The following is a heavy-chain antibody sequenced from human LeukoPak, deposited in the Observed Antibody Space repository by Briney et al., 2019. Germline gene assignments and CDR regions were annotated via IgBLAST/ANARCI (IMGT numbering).Heavy chain of an antibody. CDR3: AMGAADGGFDS. D-gene: IGHD3-16*01. J-gene: IGHJ4*02. CDR1: GFTSTNYA. CDR2: IGGGRDST. V-gene: IGHV3-23*01. Sequence: AGSLRLSCAASGFTSTNYAMSWLRQAPGKGLEWVSTIGGGRDSTYYADSVKGRLTISRDISKNTLYLQMNSLMAEDTAVYYCAMGAADGGFDSWGQGTLVTVSS.